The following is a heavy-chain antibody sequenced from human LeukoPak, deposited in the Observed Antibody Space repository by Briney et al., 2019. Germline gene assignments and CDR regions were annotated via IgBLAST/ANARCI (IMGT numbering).Heavy chain of an antibody. J-gene: IGHJ4*02. Sequence: GGSLRLSCAASGFTFSSYGMHWVRQAPGKGLEWVAVISYDGSNKYYADSVKGRFTFSRDNSKNTLYLQMNSLRAEDTAVYYCAKDSTVISGSFDYWGQGTLVTVSS. V-gene: IGHV3-30*18. D-gene: IGHD1-26*01. CDR2: ISYDGSNK. CDR3: AKDSTVISGSFDY. CDR1: GFTFSSYG.